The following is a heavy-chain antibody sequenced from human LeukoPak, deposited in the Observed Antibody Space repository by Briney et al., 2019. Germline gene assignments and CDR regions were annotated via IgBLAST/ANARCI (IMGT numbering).Heavy chain of an antibody. CDR3: AKASCSSTSCYVDY. Sequence: GGSLRLSCAASGFTFSSYAMSCVRQAPGKGLEWVSALTTGGDSTYYADSVKGRFTISRDNSKNTLYLQMNNLRAEDTAVYYCAKASCSSTSCYVDYWGQGTLVTVSS. J-gene: IGHJ4*02. CDR2: LTTGGDST. CDR1: GFTFSSYA. D-gene: IGHD2-2*01. V-gene: IGHV3-23*01.